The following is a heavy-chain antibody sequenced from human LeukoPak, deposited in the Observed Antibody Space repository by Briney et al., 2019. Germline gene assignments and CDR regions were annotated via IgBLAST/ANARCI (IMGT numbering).Heavy chain of an antibody. J-gene: IGHJ4*02. CDR2: INHSGST. Sequence: PSETLSLTCTVSGGSISSSSYYWGWIRQPPGKGLEWIGEINHSGSTNYNPSLKSRVTISVDTSKNQFSLKLSSVTAADTAVYYCARGRVYDYVWGSYRRPYYFDYWGQGTLVTVSS. CDR1: GGSISSSSYY. D-gene: IGHD3-16*02. V-gene: IGHV4-39*07. CDR3: ARGRVYDYVWGSYRRPYYFDY.